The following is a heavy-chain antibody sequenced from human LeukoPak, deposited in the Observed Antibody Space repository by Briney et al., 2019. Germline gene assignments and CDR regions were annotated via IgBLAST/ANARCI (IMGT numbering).Heavy chain of an antibody. CDR3: ARDSRIVGATDDDAFDI. Sequence: PGGSLRLSCAASGFTFSSYWMTWVRQAPGKGLAWVANIKQDGSAKCYVDSVKGRFTISRDNAKNSLYLQMNSLRAEDTAVYYCARDSRIVGATDDDAFDIWGQGTMVTVSS. V-gene: IGHV3-7*03. CDR2: IKQDGSAK. J-gene: IGHJ3*02. CDR1: GFTFSSYW. D-gene: IGHD1-26*01.